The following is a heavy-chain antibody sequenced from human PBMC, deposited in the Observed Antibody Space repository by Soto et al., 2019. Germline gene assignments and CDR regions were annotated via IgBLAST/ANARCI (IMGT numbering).Heavy chain of an antibody. Sequence: SVKVSCKASGYTFTSYDINWVRQATGQGLEWMGWMNPNSGNTGYAQKFQGRVTMTRNTSISTAYMELSSLRSEDTAVYYCARGMGGSYYNYYYYGMDVWGQGTTVTVSS. CDR3: ARGMGGSYYNYYYYGMDV. D-gene: IGHD1-26*01. V-gene: IGHV1-8*01. CDR1: GYTFTSYD. J-gene: IGHJ6*02. CDR2: MNPNSGNT.